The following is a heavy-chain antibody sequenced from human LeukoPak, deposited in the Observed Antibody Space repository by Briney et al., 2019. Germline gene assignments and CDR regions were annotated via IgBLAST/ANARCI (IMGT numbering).Heavy chain of an antibody. V-gene: IGHV3-23*01. CDR3: AKDGGSTYYYYYMDV. CDR1: GFTLNSYS. J-gene: IGHJ6*03. D-gene: IGHD2/OR15-2a*01. CDR2: ISGSGGST. Sequence: GGSLRLSCAAPGFTLNSYSMDWVRQAPGKGLEWVSAISGSGGSTYYADSVKGRFTISRDNSKNTLYLQMNSLRAEDTAVYYCAKDGGSTYYYYYMDVWGKGTTVTVSS.